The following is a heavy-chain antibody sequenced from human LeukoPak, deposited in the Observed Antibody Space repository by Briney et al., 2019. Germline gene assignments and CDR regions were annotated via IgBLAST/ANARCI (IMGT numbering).Heavy chain of an antibody. J-gene: IGHJ4*02. CDR1: GFTFSSYW. CDR3: ARGLAYCGGDCYYYFDY. D-gene: IGHD2-21*02. Sequence: GGSLRLSCAASGFTFSSYWMHWVRQAPGNGLVWVSRINSDGSSTSYADSVKGRFTISRDNAKNTLYLQMNSLRAEDTAVYYCARGLAYCGGDCYYYFDYWGQGTPVTVSS. CDR2: INSDGSST. V-gene: IGHV3-74*01.